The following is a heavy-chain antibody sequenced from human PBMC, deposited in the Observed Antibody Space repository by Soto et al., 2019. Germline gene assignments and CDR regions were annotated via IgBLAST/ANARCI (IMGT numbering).Heavy chain of an antibody. CDR1: GFTFSSYS. J-gene: IGHJ6*02. D-gene: IGHD3-10*01. CDR3: ARDRGVRGVHYGMDV. CDR2: ISSSSSYI. Sequence: VGSLRLSCAASGFTFSSYSMNWVRQAPGKGLEWVSSISSSSSYIYYADSVKGRFTISRDNAKNSLYLQMNSLRAEDTAVYYCARDRGVRGVHYGMDVWGQGTTVTVSS. V-gene: IGHV3-21*01.